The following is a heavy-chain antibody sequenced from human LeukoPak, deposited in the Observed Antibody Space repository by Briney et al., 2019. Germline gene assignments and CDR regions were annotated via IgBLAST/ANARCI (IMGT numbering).Heavy chain of an antibody. CDR3: AKDSCSSTSCYADI. D-gene: IGHD2-2*01. CDR2: ISYDGSNK. Sequence: GRSLRLSCAASGFTFSNYGMHWLRQAPGKGLEWVAVISYDGSNKYYSDSVKGRFTISRDNSKNTLYLQMNSLRAEDTGVYYCAKDSCSSTSCYADIWGQGTLVTVSS. J-gene: IGHJ4*02. V-gene: IGHV3-30*18. CDR1: GFTFSNYG.